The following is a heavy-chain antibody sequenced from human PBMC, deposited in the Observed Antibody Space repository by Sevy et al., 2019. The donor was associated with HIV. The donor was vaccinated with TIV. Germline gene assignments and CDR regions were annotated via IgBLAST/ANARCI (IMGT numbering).Heavy chain of an antibody. CDR2: ISAYNGNT. J-gene: IGHJ6*02. Sequence: ASVKVSCKASGYTFTSYGISWVRQAPGQGLEWMGWISAYNGNTNYAQKLQGRVTMTTDTSTSTAYMEPRSLRSADTAGYYCARAPYYDFWSGYFGNYGMDVWGQGTTVTVSS. D-gene: IGHD3-3*01. CDR1: GYTFTSYG. V-gene: IGHV1-18*01. CDR3: ARAPYYDFWSGYFGNYGMDV.